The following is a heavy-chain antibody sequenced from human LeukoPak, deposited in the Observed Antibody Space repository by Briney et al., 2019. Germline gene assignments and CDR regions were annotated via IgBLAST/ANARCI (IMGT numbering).Heavy chain of an antibody. CDR2: INHGGST. D-gene: IGHD2-21*01. V-gene: IGHV4-34*01. J-gene: IGHJ4*02. Sequence: SETLSLTCAVYGGSFSGYYWSWIRQPPGKGLEWFGEINHGGSTNDNPSHKSRVTISVDTSKNQFSLKPSSVTAADTAVYYSARFPSRAYCGGDCLDYWGQGTLVTVSS. CDR1: GGSFSGYY. CDR3: ARFPSRAYCGGDCLDY.